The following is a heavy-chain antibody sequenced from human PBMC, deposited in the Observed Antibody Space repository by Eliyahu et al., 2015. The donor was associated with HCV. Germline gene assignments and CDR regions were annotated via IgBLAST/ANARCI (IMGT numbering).Heavy chain of an antibody. V-gene: IGHV4-39*01. CDR3: GRCFNYGSIWCYFDY. D-gene: IGHD6-13*01. CDR1: GGSISSSSYY. CDR2: IYYSGST. Sequence: QQQLQESGPGLVKPSETLSLTCTVSGGSISSSSYYWGWIRQPPGKGLEWIGSIYYSGSTYYNPSLKSRVTISVDTSKNQFSLKLTSVTAADTAVYYCGRCFNYGSIWCYFDYWGQGTLVTVSS. J-gene: IGHJ4*02.